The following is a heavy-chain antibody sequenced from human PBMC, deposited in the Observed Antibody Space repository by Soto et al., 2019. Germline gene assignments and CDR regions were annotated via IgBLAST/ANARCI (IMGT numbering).Heavy chain of an antibody. CDR1: GYTSTTYY. CDR3: ARGAMGYSSGWSNYY. J-gene: IGHJ4*02. V-gene: IGHV1-46*01. D-gene: IGHD6-19*01. CDR2: IHPSGGIT. Sequence: ASVKVSCKASGYTSTTYYIHWVRQAPGQGLERMRIIHPSGGITNYAQKFQGRVTMTRDTSTNTAYMELSSLRSDDTAVYYCARGAMGYSSGWSNYYWGQGTLVTVSS.